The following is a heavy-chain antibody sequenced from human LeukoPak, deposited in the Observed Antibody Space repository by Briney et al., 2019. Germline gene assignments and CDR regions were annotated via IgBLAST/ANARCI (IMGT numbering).Heavy chain of an antibody. CDR1: GFIFSSYG. J-gene: IGHJ4*02. Sequence: PGGSLRLSCAASGFIFSSYGMHWVRQAPGKGLEWVSFIRYDGSNKYYADSVKGRFTISRDNSKNTLYLHMNSLRTEDTAVYYCAKIPPAAAAVPFDYWGQGTLVTVSS. V-gene: IGHV3-30*02. CDR2: IRYDGSNK. CDR3: AKIPPAAAAVPFDY. D-gene: IGHD6-13*01.